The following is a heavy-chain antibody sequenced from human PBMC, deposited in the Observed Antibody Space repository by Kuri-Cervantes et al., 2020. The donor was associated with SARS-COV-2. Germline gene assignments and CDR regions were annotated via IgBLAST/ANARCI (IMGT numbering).Heavy chain of an antibody. J-gene: IGHJ6*04. D-gene: IGHD5-18*01. CDR3: ARGRRGYSYLAADV. CDR1: GGSISSSSYY. V-gene: IGHV4-39*07. Sequence: SETLSLTCTVSGGSISSSSYYWSWIRQPPGKGLEWIGEINHSGSTNYNPSLKSRVTISVDTSKNQFSLKLSSVTAADTAVYYCARGRRGYSYLAADVWGKGTTVTVSS. CDR2: INHSGST.